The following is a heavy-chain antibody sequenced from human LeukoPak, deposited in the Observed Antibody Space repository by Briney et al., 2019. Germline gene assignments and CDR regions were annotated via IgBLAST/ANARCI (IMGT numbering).Heavy chain of an antibody. CDR2: INPYSGTL. J-gene: IGHJ5*02. CDR1: GYTFSDFY. D-gene: IGHD1-1*01. V-gene: IGHV1-2*02. Sequence: ASVKVSCQTSGYTFSDFYLNWVRQAPGQGLEWMGWINPYSGTLISAQSLQGRLTMTWDTSTGTAYMELTRLTSDDTAVYYCATATVTHTRAPWGQGTLVTVSS. CDR3: ATATVTHTRAP.